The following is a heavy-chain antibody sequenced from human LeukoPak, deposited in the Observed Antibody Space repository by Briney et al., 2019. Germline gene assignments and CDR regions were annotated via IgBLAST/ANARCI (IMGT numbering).Heavy chain of an antibody. D-gene: IGHD6-6*01. J-gene: IGHJ4*02. V-gene: IGHV3-23*01. Sequence: GGSLRLSCVASGSTFSSYSMTWVRQAPGKGLEWVSAISGGGENTYYADSVKGRFIISRDNSKNTLYLQMHSLRAEDTAVYYCAGRIATRPWSPPFDYWGQGTLVTVSS. CDR2: ISGGGENT. CDR3: AGRIATRPWSPPFDY. CDR1: GSTFSSYS.